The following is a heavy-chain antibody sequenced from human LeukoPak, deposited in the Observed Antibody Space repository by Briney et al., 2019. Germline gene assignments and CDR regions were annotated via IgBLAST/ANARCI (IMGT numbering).Heavy chain of an antibody. Sequence: GGSLRLSCAAAGFTFSSYSLNWVRQAPGKGLEWVSSISSSSSYIYYADSVKGRFTTSRDNAKNSLYLQMNSLRAEDTAVYYCARHYDSNSYGPGYWGQGTLVTVSS. D-gene: IGHD3-22*01. CDR1: GFTFSSYS. J-gene: IGHJ4*02. CDR2: ISSSSSYI. V-gene: IGHV3-21*01. CDR3: ARHYDSNSYGPGY.